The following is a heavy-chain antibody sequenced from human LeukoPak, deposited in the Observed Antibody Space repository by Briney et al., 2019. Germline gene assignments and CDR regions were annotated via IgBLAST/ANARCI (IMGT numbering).Heavy chain of an antibody. CDR1: GGSISSSSYY. D-gene: IGHD1-26*01. CDR3: ATRRSSGSWDGGMDV. Sequence: PSETLSLTCTVSGGSISSSSYYWGWIRQPPGKGLEWIGSIYYSGSTYYNPSLKSRVTISVDTSKNQFSLKLSSVTAADTAVYYCATRRSSGSWDGGMDVWGQGTTVTVSS. V-gene: IGHV4-39*07. J-gene: IGHJ6*02. CDR2: IYYSGST.